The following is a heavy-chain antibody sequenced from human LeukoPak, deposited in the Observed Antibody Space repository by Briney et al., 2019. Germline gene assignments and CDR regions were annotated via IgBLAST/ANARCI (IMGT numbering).Heavy chain of an antibody. J-gene: IGHJ4*02. CDR1: GGSISSYY. Sequence: SETLSLTCTVSGGSISSYYRSWIRQRPGKGLEWIGYIYTSGSTNYNPSLKSRVTISVDTSKNQFSLKLSSVTAADTAVYYCARHEPRTYYDFWSGYYTGTPFDYWGQGTLVTVSS. D-gene: IGHD3-3*01. V-gene: IGHV4-4*09. CDR2: IYTSGST. CDR3: ARHEPRTYYDFWSGYYTGTPFDY.